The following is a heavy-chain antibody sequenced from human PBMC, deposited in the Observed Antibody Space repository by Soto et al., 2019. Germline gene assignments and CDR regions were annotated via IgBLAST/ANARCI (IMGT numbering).Heavy chain of an antibody. J-gene: IGHJ4*02. Sequence: QVQLVESGGGVVQPGRSLRLSCAASGFTFSSYGMHWVRQAPGKGLEWVAVIWYDGSNKYYADSVKGRFTISRDNSKNTLYLQKNSLRAEDTAVYYCATLHTSVDYWGQGTLVTVSS. CDR3: ATLHTSVDY. V-gene: IGHV3-33*01. CDR1: GFTFSSYG. D-gene: IGHD2-2*02. CDR2: IWYDGSNK.